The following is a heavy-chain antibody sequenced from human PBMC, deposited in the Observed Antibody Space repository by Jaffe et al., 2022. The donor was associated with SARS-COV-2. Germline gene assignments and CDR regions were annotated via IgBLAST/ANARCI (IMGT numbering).Heavy chain of an antibody. Sequence: EVQLVESGGGLVQPGGSLRLSCAASGFIFSNYWMSWVRQAPGKGLEWVANINQDGSEKYYVDSVKGRFTISRDNAKNSLYLQMNSLRAEDTAVYYCASPNSLQYWGQGTLVTVSS. CDR3: ASPNSLQY. CDR1: GFIFSNYW. D-gene: IGHD2-21*01. V-gene: IGHV3-7*01. J-gene: IGHJ4*02. CDR2: INQDGSEK.